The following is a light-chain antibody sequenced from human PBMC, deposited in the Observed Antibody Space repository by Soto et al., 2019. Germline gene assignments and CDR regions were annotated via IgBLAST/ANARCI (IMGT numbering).Light chain of an antibody. V-gene: IGKV1-5*03. Sequence: DIQMTQSPSTLSASVGDRVTITCRASQSISNWLAWYQQKPGKAPKLLIYKASSLESGVPSRFSGSGSGTEFTLTMSSLQPDDFASYYCQHYITYPYTFGQGTKLEIK. J-gene: IGKJ2*01. CDR2: KAS. CDR1: QSISNW. CDR3: QHYITYPYT.